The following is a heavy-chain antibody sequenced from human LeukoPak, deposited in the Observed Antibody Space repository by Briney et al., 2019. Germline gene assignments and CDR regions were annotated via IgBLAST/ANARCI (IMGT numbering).Heavy chain of an antibody. J-gene: IGHJ4*02. V-gene: IGHV3-23*01. CDR3: AKVGLYSYAY. D-gene: IGHD5-18*01. CDR2: VSGSGGST. Sequence: GGSLRLSCAASGFTFSTFAMSWVRQAPGKGLEWVSAVSGSGGSTYYADSVKGRFTISRDNSKNTLYLQMNSLRAEDTAVYYCAKVGLYSYAYWGQGTLVTVSS. CDR1: GFTFSTFA.